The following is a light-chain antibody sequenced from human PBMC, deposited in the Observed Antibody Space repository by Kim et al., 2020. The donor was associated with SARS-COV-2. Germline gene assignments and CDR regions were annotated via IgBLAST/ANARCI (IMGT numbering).Light chain of an antibody. CDR1: QSVSTS. CDR3: QHYNSWPYT. Sequence: DIVMTQSPATLSVSPGESATLSCRASQSVSTSLAWYQQKPGQAPVLLISGASTRATGTPARFSGSGSGTEFALTISSLQSEDFAVYFCQHYNSWPYTFGQGTKVDIK. CDR2: GAS. J-gene: IGKJ2*01. V-gene: IGKV3-15*01.